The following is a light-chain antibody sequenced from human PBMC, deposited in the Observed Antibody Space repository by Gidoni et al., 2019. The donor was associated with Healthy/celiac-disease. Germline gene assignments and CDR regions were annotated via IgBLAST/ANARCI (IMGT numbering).Light chain of an antibody. CDR2: GAS. CDR3: QQYKNWPPWT. CDR1: QSVSSN. J-gene: IGKJ1*01. V-gene: IGKV3-15*01. Sequence: EIVMTQSPATLSVSPGERATLSCRASQSVSSNLAWYQQKPGQAPRLLIYGASTRATGIPARLSGSGSGTEFTLTISSLQSEDFAVYYCQQYKNWPPWTFXHXTKVEIK.